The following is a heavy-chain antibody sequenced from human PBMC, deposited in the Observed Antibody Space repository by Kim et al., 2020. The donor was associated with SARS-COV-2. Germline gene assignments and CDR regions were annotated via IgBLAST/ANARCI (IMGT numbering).Heavy chain of an antibody. CDR3: ARNYRGGNGFDY. Sequence: NSAQKLQGRITMTTDTSTSTAYMELRSLRSDDTAVYYCARNYRGGNGFDYWGQGTLVTVSS. J-gene: IGHJ4*02. D-gene: IGHD2-15*01. V-gene: IGHV1-18*01.